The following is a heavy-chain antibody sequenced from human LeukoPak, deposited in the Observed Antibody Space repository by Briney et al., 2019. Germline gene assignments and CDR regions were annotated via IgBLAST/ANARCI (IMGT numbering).Heavy chain of an antibody. Sequence: ASVKLSCKASGYTFSNYVLTWVRQAPGQGLEWMGRISPYTGNSNYAQKFQDRVTMTTDTSTSTAYMELKNLSSDDTAVYSCARTMTTATTHGERDFWGQGTLVTVSS. CDR3: ARTMTTATTHGERDF. V-gene: IGHV1-18*01. CDR1: GYTFSNYV. J-gene: IGHJ4*02. CDR2: ISPYTGNS. D-gene: IGHD4-17*01.